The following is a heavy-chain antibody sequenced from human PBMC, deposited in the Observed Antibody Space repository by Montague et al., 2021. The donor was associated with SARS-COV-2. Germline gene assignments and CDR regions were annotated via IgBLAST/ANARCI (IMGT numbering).Heavy chain of an antibody. CDR2: IYYSGST. CDR1: GGSISGYY. CDR3: ARLLRSCSNGVCRTYYYYAMDV. V-gene: IGHV4-59*01. J-gene: IGHJ6*02. Sequence: SETLSLTCTVSGGSISGYYWSWIRQSPGKGLGWIGYIYYSGSTKYNPFLESRVTVSVDRSKNQVSLKLSSVTPADTAVYYCARLLRSCSNGVCRTYYYYAMDVWGQGTTVTVSS. D-gene: IGHD2-8*01.